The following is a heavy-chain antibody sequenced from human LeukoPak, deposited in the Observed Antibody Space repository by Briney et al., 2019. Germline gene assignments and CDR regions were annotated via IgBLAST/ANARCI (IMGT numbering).Heavy chain of an antibody. Sequence: SETLSLTCAVYGGSFSGYYWSWIRQPPGKGLEWIGEINHSGSTNYNPSLKSRVTISVGTSKNQFSLKLSSVTAADTAVYYCARVRSSWIWFDPWGQGTLVTVSS. CDR3: ARVRSSWIWFDP. V-gene: IGHV4-34*01. J-gene: IGHJ5*02. D-gene: IGHD6-13*01. CDR2: INHSGST. CDR1: GGSFSGYY.